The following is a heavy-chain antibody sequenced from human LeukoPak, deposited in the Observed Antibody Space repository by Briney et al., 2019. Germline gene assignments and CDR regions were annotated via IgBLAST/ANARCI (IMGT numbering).Heavy chain of an antibody. CDR3: SRGSGWLSVY. CDR1: GFKCGDYL. Sequence: GGSLRLSCTASGFKCGDYLMSWFRQAPGKGLEWIGFISGGTTEYAASVKGRFTISRDDSTSIAYLQMNSLTTEDTAVYYCSRGSGWLSVYWGQGTLVTVSS. V-gene: IGHV3-49*03. CDR2: ISGGTT. J-gene: IGHJ4*02. D-gene: IGHD6-19*01.